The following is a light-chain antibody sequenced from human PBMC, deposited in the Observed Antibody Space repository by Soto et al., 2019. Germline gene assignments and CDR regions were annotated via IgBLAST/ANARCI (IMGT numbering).Light chain of an antibody. CDR3: CSYAGSYTYV. Sequence: VLTQPPSVSGAPGQRVTISCTGSSSNIGAGYDVHWYQQHPGKAPKLMIYDVSKRPSGVPDRFSGSKSGNTASLTISGLQAEDEADYYCCSYAGSYTYVFGTGTKVTVL. V-gene: IGLV1-40*01. J-gene: IGLJ1*01. CDR1: SSNIGAGYD. CDR2: DVS.